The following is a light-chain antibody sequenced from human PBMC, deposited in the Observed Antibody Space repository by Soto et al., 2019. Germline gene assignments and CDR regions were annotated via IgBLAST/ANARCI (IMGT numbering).Light chain of an antibody. V-gene: IGKV1-9*01. CDR3: QQLNSFPIT. J-gene: IGKJ5*01. Sequence: DIPLTQAPSFLSASAGETVTITCRASQDIRSYLAWYQQKAGRAPKIMIYAASTLQSEVPSRFSGSGSGTEFTLTISSLQPEDFATYYCQQLNSFPITLGQGTRLEIK. CDR1: QDIRSY. CDR2: AAS.